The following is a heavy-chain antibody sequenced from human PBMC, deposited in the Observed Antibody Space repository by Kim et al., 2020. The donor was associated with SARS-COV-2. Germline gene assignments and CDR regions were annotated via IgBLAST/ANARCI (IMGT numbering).Heavy chain of an antibody. V-gene: IGHV4-59*01. Sequence: NPSLKSRVTISVDTSKNQFSLKLSSVTAADTAVYYCARWGYSSGWTYFDYWGQGTLVTVSS. CDR3: ARWGYSSGWTYFDY. D-gene: IGHD6-19*01. J-gene: IGHJ4*02.